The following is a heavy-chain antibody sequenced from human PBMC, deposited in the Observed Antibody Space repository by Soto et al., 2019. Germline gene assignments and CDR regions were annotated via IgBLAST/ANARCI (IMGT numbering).Heavy chain of an antibody. V-gene: IGHV1-8*01. CDR3: ARLASLGSLNRFDP. D-gene: IGHD3-10*01. CDR2: MNPGSGDT. Sequence: WASVKVSCKASGYTFTNNDVTWVRQATGQGLEWMGWMNPGSGDTGYAQKFQGRVTMTRNISIATAYMELSSLRSEDTAIYYCARLASLGSLNRFDPWGQGTLVTVSS. CDR1: GYTFTNND. J-gene: IGHJ5*02.